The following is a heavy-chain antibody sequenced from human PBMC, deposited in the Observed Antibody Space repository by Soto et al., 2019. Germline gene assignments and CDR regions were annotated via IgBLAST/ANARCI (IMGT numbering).Heavy chain of an antibody. CDR1: GGSMSKFY. V-gene: IGHV4-4*07. Sequence: SETLSLTCSVSGGSMSKFYWSWIRKTAGKGPEWMGRVYATGTSDYNPSLRSRIAMSVDISKKTFSLRLRSVTAADTGVYYCVRDGSKTLRDCFDPWGQGRLVTVSS. CDR3: VRDGSKTLRDCFDP. J-gene: IGHJ5*02. D-gene: IGHD4-17*01. CDR2: VYATGTS.